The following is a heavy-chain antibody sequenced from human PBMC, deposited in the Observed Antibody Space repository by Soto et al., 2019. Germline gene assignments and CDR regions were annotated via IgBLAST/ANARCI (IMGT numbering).Heavy chain of an antibody. CDR3: AIPDPTYYYDSSGYYPPDAFDI. Sequence: ASVKVSCKASSYTFTSYGISWVRQAPGQGLEWMGWISAYNGNTNYAQKLQGRVTMTTDTSTSTAYMELRSLRSDDTAVYYCAIPDPTYYYDSSGYYPPDAFDIWGQGTMVTVSS. CDR1: SYTFTSYG. CDR2: ISAYNGNT. J-gene: IGHJ3*02. V-gene: IGHV1-18*01. D-gene: IGHD3-22*01.